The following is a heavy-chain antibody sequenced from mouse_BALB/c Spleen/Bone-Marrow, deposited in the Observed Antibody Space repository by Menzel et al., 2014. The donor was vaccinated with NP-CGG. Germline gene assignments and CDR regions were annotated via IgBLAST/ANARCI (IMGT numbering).Heavy chain of an antibody. CDR3: AGEVRPHWYFDV. D-gene: IGHD2-14*01. V-gene: IGHV1-18*01. Sequence: EVKLQESGPELVKPGASMKISCEASGYSFTGYTMNWVKQSHGKNLEWIGLINPYNGGTSYNQKFKGKATLTVDKSSSTAYMELLSLTSEDSAVYYCAGEVRPHWYFDVWGAGTTVTVSS. CDR2: INPYNGGT. CDR1: GYSFTGYT. J-gene: IGHJ1*01.